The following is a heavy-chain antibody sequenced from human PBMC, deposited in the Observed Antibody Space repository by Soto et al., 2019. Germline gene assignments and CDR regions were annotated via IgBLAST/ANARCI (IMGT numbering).Heavy chain of an antibody. CDR1: GYTFTSYY. CDR3: ARVDSSIEISPKYGMDV. V-gene: IGHV1-46*01. J-gene: IGHJ6*02. CDR2: INPSGGST. D-gene: IGHD6-13*01. Sequence: GASVKVSCKASGYTFTSYYMHWVRQAPGQGLEWMGIINPSGGSTSYAQKFQGRVTMTRDTSTSTVYMELSSLRSEDTAVYYCARVDSSIEISPKYGMDVWGQGTTVTVSS.